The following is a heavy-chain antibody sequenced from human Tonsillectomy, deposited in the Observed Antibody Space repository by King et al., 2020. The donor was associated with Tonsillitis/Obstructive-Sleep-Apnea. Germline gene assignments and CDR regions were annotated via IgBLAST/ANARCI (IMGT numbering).Heavy chain of an antibody. V-gene: IGHV4-59*01. J-gene: IGHJ3*02. CDR2: IYYSGST. CDR3: ASLNDYGALGDAFDI. CDR1: VGSISSYY. D-gene: IGHD4-17*01. Sequence: QLQESGPGLVKPSETLSLTCTVSVGSISSYYWSWIRQPPGKGLEWSGYIYYSGSTNYNPSLKSRVTISVDTSKNQFSLKLSSVTAADTAVYYCASLNDYGALGDAFDIWGQGTMVTVSS.